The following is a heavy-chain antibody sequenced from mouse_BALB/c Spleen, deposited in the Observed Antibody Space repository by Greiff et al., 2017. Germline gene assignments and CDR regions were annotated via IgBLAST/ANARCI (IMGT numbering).Heavy chain of an antibody. CDR2: IDPANGNT. J-gene: IGHJ3*01. Sequence: VHVKQSGAELVKPGASVKLSCTASGFNIKDTYMHWVKQRPEQGLEWIGRIDPANGNTKYDPKFQGKATITADTSSNTAYLQLSSLTSEDTAVYYCARDGVTTATPFAYWGQGTLVTVSA. V-gene: IGHV14-3*02. CDR1: GFNIKDTY. D-gene: IGHD1-2*01. CDR3: ARDGVTTATPFAY.